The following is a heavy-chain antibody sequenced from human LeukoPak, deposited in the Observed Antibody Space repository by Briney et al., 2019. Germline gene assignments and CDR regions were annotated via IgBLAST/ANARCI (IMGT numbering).Heavy chain of an antibody. D-gene: IGHD2-15*01. CDR2: ISYDGSNK. Sequence: GRSLRLSCAASGFTFSSYGMHWVRQAPGKGLEWVAVISYDGSNKYYADSVKGRFTISRDNSKNTLYLQMNSLRAEDTAVYYCAKDLVHGYCSGGSCHDYYYYGMDVWGQGTTVTVSS. J-gene: IGHJ6*02. V-gene: IGHV3-30*18. CDR3: AKDLVHGYCSGGSCHDYYYYGMDV. CDR1: GFTFSSYG.